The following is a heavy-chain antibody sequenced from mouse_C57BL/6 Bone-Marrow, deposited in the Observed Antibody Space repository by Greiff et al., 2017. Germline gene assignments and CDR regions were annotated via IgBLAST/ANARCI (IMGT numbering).Heavy chain of an antibody. D-gene: IGHD1-1*01. CDR1: GFTFKDYY. CDR3: ARGRFPFAY. Sequence: EVQRLESGAELVKPGASVKFSCTASGFTFKDYYMHWVKQRPEQGLEWIGSIDPEDGETKYAPKFKGKATITADTSSSTAYLQLSSLTSEDTAVYYCARGRFPFAYWGQGTLVTVSA. V-gene: IGHV14-2*01. J-gene: IGHJ3*01. CDR2: IDPEDGET.